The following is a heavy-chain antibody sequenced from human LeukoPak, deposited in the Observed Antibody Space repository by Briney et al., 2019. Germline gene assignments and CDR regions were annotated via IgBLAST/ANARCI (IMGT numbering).Heavy chain of an antibody. CDR2: TYYRSKWYN. D-gene: IGHD5-18*01. CDR3: ARDLRGYSYGLDYYYGMDV. CDR1: GDSVSSNSAA. Sequence: SQTLSPTCAISGDSVSSNSAAWNWIRQSPSRGLEWLGRTYYRSKWYNDYAVSVKSRIAINPDTSKNQFSLQLNSVTPEDTAVYYCARDLRGYSYGLDYYYGMDVWGKGTPVTVSS. V-gene: IGHV6-1*01. J-gene: IGHJ6*04.